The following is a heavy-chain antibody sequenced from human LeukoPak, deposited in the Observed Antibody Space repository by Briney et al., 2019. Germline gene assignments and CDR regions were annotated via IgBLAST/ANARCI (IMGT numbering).Heavy chain of an antibody. CDR1: GGSISSYF. Sequence: PETQSLTCTVSGGSISSYFWSWIRQPPGKGLEWIGYIYSSGSTNYNPSLKSRVTISVDTSKNQFSLKLSSVTAADTVVYYCARFGAAAGRSFDCWGRGPLVTVSS. D-gene: IGHD6-13*01. CDR2: IYSSGST. CDR3: ARFGAAAGRSFDC. J-gene: IGHJ4*02. V-gene: IGHV4-59*08.